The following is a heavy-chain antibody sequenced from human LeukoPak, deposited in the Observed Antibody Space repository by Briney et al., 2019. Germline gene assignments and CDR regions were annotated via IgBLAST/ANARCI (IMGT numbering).Heavy chain of an antibody. D-gene: IGHD2-2*01. CDR3: ARGGEVCSSTSCYRGHEY. CDR1: GYTFTGYY. V-gene: IGHV1-2*02. CDR2: INPNSGGT. Sequence: GASVKVSCKASGYTFTGYYIHWARQAPGQGLVWMGWINPNSGGTEFAQKFQGRVTMTRDTSISTAYMELSRLRPDDTAVYYCARGGEVCSSTSCYRGHEYWGQGTLVTVSS. J-gene: IGHJ4*02.